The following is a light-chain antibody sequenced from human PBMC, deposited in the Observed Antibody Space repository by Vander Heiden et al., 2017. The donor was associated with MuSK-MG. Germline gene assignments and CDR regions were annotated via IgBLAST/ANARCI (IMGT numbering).Light chain of an antibody. V-gene: IGKV3-15*01. CDR3: QQYYNWPPRA. Sequence: ETVMTQSPATLSVSPGERATLSCRASQSVSSNLAWYQQKPGQAPRLLIYGASIRATGIPARFSGSGSGTEFTLTISSLQSEDFAVYYCQQYYNWPPRAFGQGTKVE. CDR1: QSVSSN. J-gene: IGKJ1*01. CDR2: GAS.